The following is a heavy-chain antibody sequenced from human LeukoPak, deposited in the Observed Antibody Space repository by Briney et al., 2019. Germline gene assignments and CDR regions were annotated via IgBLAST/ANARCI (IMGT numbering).Heavy chain of an antibody. J-gene: IGHJ4*02. V-gene: IGHV3-7*03. CDR1: GFTFSRYW. CDR2: VNEDGSEK. Sequence: GGSLRFSCAASGFTFSRYWMSWLRQTPGRGLEGVANVNEDGSEKYYMDSVRGRFTIFRDSAKNSLYLQMSNLRDDDTTVYYCAKDHTGSLYRHAFWGQGTLVTVSS. CDR3: AKDHTGSLYRHAF. D-gene: IGHD1-26*01.